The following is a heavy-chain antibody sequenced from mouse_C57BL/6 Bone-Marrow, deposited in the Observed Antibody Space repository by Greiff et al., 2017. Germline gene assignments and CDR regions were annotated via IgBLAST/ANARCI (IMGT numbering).Heavy chain of an antibody. CDR3: ARDENYYGSNDGYFDV. D-gene: IGHD1-1*01. Sequence: VQLKESGPELVKPGASVKIPCKASGYTFTDYNMDWVKQSHGKSLEWIGDINPNNGGTIYNQKFKGKATLTVDKSSSTAYMELRSLTSEDTAVYYCARDENYYGSNDGYFDVWGTGTTVTVSS. V-gene: IGHV1-18*01. CDR2: INPNNGGT. J-gene: IGHJ1*03. CDR1: GYTFTDYN.